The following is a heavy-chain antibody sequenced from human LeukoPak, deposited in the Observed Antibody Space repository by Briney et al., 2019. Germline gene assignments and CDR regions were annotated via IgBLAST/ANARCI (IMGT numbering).Heavy chain of an antibody. CDR2: IYYSGST. CDR1: GGSVSSGSNY. D-gene: IGHD6-19*01. V-gene: IGHV4-61*01. Sequence: SETLSLSCTVSGGSVSSGSNYWSWIRQPPGKGLEWTGNIYYSGSTNYNPSLKSRVTISVDTSKNQYSLKLSSVTAADTAVYYCAREEGSSGWYRFFDYWGQGTLVSVPS. J-gene: IGHJ4*02. CDR3: AREEGSSGWYRFFDY.